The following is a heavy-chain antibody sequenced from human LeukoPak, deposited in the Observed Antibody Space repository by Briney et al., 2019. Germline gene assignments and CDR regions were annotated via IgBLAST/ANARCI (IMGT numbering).Heavy chain of an antibody. V-gene: IGHV4-34*01. D-gene: IGHD3-10*01. J-gene: IGHJ6*02. CDR2: ISHSGST. CDR1: GGSFSGYY. CDR3: ARALSYYGSGSYHYYYGMDV. Sequence: SETLSLTCAVYGGSFSGYYWSWIRQPPGKGLEWIGEISHSGSTNYNPSLKSRVTISVDTSKNQFSLKLSSVTAADTAVYYCARALSYYGSGSYHYYYGMDVWGQGTTVTVSS.